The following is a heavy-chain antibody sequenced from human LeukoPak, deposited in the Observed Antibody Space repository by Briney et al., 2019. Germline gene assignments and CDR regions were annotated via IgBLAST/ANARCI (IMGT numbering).Heavy chain of an antibody. CDR2: ICGRGTTK. J-gene: IGHJ5*02. D-gene: IGHD3-3*01. V-gene: IGHV3-48*03. CDR3: ATASYFDFPS. Sequence: GGSLRLSCAASGFNFNTYEMNWVRQAPGKGLEWVSYICGRGTTKYYADSVKGRFTISRDNAKNSLHLQMNSLRAEDTAVYYCATASYFDFPSWGQGTLVTVSS. CDR1: GFNFNTYE.